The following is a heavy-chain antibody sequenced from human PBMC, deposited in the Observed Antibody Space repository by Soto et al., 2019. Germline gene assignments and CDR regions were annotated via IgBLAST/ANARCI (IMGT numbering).Heavy chain of an antibody. CDR1: GGSFRTYA. Sequence: QGQLVQSGAEVKKPGTSVKVSCKASGGSFRTYAINWVRQAPGQEREWMGGVIPMLAAPNYAQKFQGSLTITADESTTTVYMELSSLTSEDTAVYYCARVAPPSSSVIWFFDLWGRGTLVTVSS. CDR3: ARVAPPSSSVIWFFDL. D-gene: IGHD2-21*01. V-gene: IGHV1-69*01. J-gene: IGHJ2*01. CDR2: VIPMLAAP.